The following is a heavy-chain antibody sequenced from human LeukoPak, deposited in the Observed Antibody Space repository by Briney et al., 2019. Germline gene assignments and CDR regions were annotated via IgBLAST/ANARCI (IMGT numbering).Heavy chain of an antibody. Sequence: NPGGSLRLSCAASGFTFSSYSMNWVRQAPGKGLEWVSFISSSSTYIYYADSLKGRFTISRDNSKNTLYLQMNSLRAEDTAVYYCARPAYWGQGTLVTVSS. J-gene: IGHJ4*02. CDR2: ISSSSTYI. CDR1: GFTFSSYS. CDR3: ARPAY. V-gene: IGHV3-21*01.